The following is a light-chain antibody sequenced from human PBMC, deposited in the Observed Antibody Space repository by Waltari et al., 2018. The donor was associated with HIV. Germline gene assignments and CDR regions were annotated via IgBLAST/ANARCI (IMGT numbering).Light chain of an antibody. CDR3: SSFANRDGFYVL. J-gene: IGLJ2*01. V-gene: IGLV2-8*01. CDR2: AVT. CDR1: NSDIGTYDY. Sequence: QSALTQPPSASGSPGQSVTLSCTGTNSDIGTYDYVSWYQQPPGKAPKLVISAVTKRPSGVSDRFSGSKSGNTAFLTVSGLQAEDEADYYCSSFANRDGFYVLFGGGTRLTVL.